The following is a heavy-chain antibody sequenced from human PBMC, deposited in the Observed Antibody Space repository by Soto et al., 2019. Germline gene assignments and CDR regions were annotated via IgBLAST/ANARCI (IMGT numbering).Heavy chain of an antibody. D-gene: IGHD4-17*01. J-gene: IGHJ5*02. CDR3: ARTYYGDYKENNWFDP. V-gene: IGHV1-46*03. Sequence: ASVKVSCKASGYSFTSYGISWARQAPGQGLEWMGIINPSGGSTSYAQKFQGRVTMTRDTSTSTVYMELSSLRSEDTAVYYCARTYYGDYKENNWFDPWGQGTLVTVSS. CDR2: INPSGGST. CDR1: GYSFTSYG.